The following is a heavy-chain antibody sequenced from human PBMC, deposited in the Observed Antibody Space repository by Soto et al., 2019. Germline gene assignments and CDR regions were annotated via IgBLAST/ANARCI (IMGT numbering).Heavy chain of an antibody. CDR3: ARDRGGSSWSAFDV. CDR2: ISWNSGSI. V-gene: IGHV3-9*01. CDR1: GFTFDDYA. Sequence: EVQLVESGGGLVQPGRSLRLSCAASGFTFDDYAMHWVRQAPGKGLEWVSGISWNSGSIGYADSVKGRFTISRDNATKYLYLKMKRVEDEDTYFYYRARDRGGSSWSAFDVWGQGTMVTVSS. J-gene: IGHJ3*01. D-gene: IGHD6-13*01.